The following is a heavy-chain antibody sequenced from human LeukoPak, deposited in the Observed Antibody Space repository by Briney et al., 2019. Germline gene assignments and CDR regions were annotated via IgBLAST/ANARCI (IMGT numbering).Heavy chain of an antibody. D-gene: IGHD3-10*01. J-gene: IGHJ4*02. V-gene: IGHV1-2*02. Sequence: ASVKVSCKASGYTFTGYYIQWVRQAPGQGLEWMGWITPNSDGTNYAQKFQGRVTMTSDTSIRTVYMELSRLTSDDTAVYYCARRAIQSGAYYFDYLGQGTLVTVSS. CDR1: GYTFTGYY. CDR3: ARRAIQSGAYYFDY. CDR2: ITPNSDGT.